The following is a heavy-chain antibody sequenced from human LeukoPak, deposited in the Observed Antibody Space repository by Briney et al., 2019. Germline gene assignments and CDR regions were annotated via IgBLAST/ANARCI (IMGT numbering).Heavy chain of an antibody. V-gene: IGHV4-4*07. CDR1: VGSVSSYY. J-gene: IGHJ5*02. Sequence: PSETLSLTRTVSVGSVSSYYWSWIRQPAGKGLEWIGRIYTSGRTNYNPSLKSRVTMSVDTPKNQFSLKLSSVTAADTAVYYCARGPHYDILTVWDDWFDPWGQGTLVTVSS. CDR3: ARGPHYDILTVWDDWFDP. CDR2: IYTSGRT. D-gene: IGHD3-9*01.